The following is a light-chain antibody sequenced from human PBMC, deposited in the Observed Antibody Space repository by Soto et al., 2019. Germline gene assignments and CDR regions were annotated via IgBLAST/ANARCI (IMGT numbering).Light chain of an antibody. J-gene: IGKJ1*01. CDR3: QQYGSSPVA. V-gene: IGKV3-20*01. CDR1: QSVSSS. CDR2: AAS. Sequence: EIVLTQSPGTLSLSPGERATLSCRASQSVSSSLAWYQQKPGQAPRLLIYAASSRATGIPDRFSGSGSGTDFTLTISRLEPEDFAVYYCQQYGSSPVAFGQGTKVDIK.